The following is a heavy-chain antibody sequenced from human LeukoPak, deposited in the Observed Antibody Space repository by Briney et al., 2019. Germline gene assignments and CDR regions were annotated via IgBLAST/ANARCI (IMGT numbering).Heavy chain of an antibody. V-gene: IGHV1-69*05. CDR1: GGTFSSYA. D-gene: IGHD2-2*01. Sequence: GASVKVSCKAFGGTFSSYAISWVRQAPGQGLEWMGGIIPIFGTANYAQKFQGRVTITTDESTSTAYMELSSLRSEDTAVYYCAGGGVAIYRYCSSTSCGGTWFDPWGQGTLVTVSS. CDR2: IIPIFGTA. CDR3: AGGGVAIYRYCSSTSCGGTWFDP. J-gene: IGHJ5*02.